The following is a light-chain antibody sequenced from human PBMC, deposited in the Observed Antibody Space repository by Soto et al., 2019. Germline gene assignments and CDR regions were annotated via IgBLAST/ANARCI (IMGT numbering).Light chain of an antibody. CDR1: SSDVGGYNF. CDR2: EVT. CDR3: SSYRRVTIVV. V-gene: IGLV2-14*01. J-gene: IGLJ2*01. Sequence: QSVLTQPASVSGSPGQSVTISCTGTSSDVGGYNFVSWYQQHPGKAPKLIIYEVTNRPSGVSNRFSGSKSGNTASLTISRLQAEDEAHYYCSSYRRVTIVVFGGGTKLTVL.